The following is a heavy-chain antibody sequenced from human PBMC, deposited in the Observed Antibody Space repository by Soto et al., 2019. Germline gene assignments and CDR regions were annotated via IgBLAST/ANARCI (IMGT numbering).Heavy chain of an antibody. J-gene: IGHJ4*02. CDR1: GYTFTSYA. V-gene: IGHV1-3*01. Sequence: ASVKVSCKXSGYTFTSYAMHWVRPAPGQRLEWMGWINAGNGNTKYSQKFQGRVTITRDTSASTAYMELSSLRSEDTAVYYCARGSASSGWHYYFDYWGQGTLVTVSS. CDR3: ARGSASSGWHYYFDY. D-gene: IGHD6-19*01. CDR2: INAGNGNT.